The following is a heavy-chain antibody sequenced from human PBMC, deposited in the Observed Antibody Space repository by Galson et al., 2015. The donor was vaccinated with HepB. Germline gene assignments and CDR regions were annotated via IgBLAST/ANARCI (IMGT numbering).Heavy chain of an antibody. V-gene: IGHV7-4-1*02. Sequence: SVKVSCKASGYTFTSYAMNWVRQAPGQGLEWMGWINTNTGNPTYAQGFIGRFVFSLDTSVSTAYLQISSLKAEDTAVYYCARGSPTRAARPDYWGQGTLVTVSS. CDR2: INTNTGNP. CDR1: GYTFTSYA. CDR3: ARGSPTRAARPDY. J-gene: IGHJ4*02. D-gene: IGHD6-6*01.